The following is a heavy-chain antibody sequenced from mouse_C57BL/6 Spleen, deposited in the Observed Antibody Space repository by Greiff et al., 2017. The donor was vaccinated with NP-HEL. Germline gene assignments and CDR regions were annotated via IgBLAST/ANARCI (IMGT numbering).Heavy chain of an antibody. D-gene: IGHD1-1*01. CDR3: ALGYYYGSKDY. CDR2: INPGSGGT. Sequence: QVQLKQSGAELVRPGTSVKVSCKASGYAFTNYLIEWVKQRPGQGLEWIGVINPGSGGTNYNEKFKGKATLTADKSSSTAYMQLSSLTSEDSAVYFCALGYYYGSKDYWGQGTTLTVSS. CDR1: GYAFTNYL. J-gene: IGHJ2*01. V-gene: IGHV1-54*01.